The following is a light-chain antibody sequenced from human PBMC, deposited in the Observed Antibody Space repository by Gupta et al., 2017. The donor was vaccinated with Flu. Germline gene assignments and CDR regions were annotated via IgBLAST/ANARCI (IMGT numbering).Light chain of an antibody. J-gene: IGKJ4*01. V-gene: IGKV2-28*01. CDR1: QSLLHSNGYNY. CDR2: LGS. Sequence: DIVMTHSPLSLPVTPGEPASISCRSSQSLLHSNGYNYLDWYLQKPGQSPQLLIYLGSNRASGVPDRFSGSGSGTDFTLKISRVEADDVGVYYCRQSLQTPKGFGGGTKLEIK. CDR3: RQSLQTPKG.